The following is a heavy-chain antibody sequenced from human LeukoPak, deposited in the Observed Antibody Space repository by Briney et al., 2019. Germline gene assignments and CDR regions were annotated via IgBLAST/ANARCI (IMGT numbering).Heavy chain of an antibody. CDR2: IKQDGSEK. CDR3: ARSGPPYGFDI. V-gene: IGHV3-7*04. J-gene: IGHJ3*02. D-gene: IGHD1-1*01. CDR1: GFTFSNHW. Sequence: PGGSLRLSCVASGFTFSNHWMNWVRQAPGKGLEWVANIKQDGSEKYYVGSVKGRFTISRDNAKNSLFLQMNSLRGEDSAVYHWARSGPPYGFDIWGQGTMVTVSS.